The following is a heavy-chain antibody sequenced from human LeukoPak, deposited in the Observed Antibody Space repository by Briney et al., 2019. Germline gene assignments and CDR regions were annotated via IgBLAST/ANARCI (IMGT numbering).Heavy chain of an antibody. Sequence: GGYLRLSCTASGYTFSSHTKSWVREAPGKGLEWVSSISSSSSYIYYADSVKGRFTISRDNAKNSLYLQMNSLRAEDTAVYYCAREAYCGGDCYGLDYWGQGTLVTVSS. V-gene: IGHV3-21*01. J-gene: IGHJ4*02. CDR3: AREAYCGGDCYGLDY. D-gene: IGHD2-21*02. CDR2: ISSSSSYI. CDR1: GYTFSSHT.